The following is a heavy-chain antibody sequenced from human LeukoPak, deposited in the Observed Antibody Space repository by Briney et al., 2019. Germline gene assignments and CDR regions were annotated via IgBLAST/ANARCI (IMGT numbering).Heavy chain of an antibody. CDR2: INHSGST. D-gene: IGHD3-10*01. V-gene: IGHV4-34*01. Sequence: SETLSLTCAVYGGSFSGYYWSWIRQPPGKGLEWIGEINHSGSTNYNPSLKSRVTISVDTSKNQFSLKLSSVTAADTAVYYCARGGVRGVIIGWFDPWGRGTLVTVSS. J-gene: IGHJ5*02. CDR3: ARGGVRGVIIGWFDP. CDR1: GGSFSGYY.